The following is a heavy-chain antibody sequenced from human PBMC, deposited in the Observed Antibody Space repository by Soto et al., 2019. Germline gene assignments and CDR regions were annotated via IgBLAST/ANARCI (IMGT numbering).Heavy chain of an antibody. CDR2: ISGSGGST. J-gene: IGHJ4*02. Sequence: PGGSLRLSCAASGFTFSSYAMSWVRQAPGKGLEWVSAISGSGGSTYYADSVKGRFTISRDNSKNTLYLQMNSLRAEDTAVYYCAKARTAGVIAAASDYWGQGTLVTVSS. D-gene: IGHD6-13*01. CDR3: AKARTAGVIAAASDY. CDR1: GFTFSSYA. V-gene: IGHV3-23*01.